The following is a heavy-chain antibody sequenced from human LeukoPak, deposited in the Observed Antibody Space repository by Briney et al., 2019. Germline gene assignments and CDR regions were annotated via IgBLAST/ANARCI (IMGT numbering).Heavy chain of an antibody. D-gene: IGHD3-10*01. J-gene: IGHJ4*02. V-gene: IGHV3-23*01. CDR1: GFTLSSYA. Sequence: GSLRLSFSASGFTLSSYAMSLVRQAPGGGLELVLAISGSGGCTYFASLRKGRFTLSSDNSKNTLYLQMNSLRAEDTAVYYCAKWPHTLHGWGPMGSYYYGSGSYSFDYWGQGTLVTVSS. CDR3: AKWPHTLHGWGPMGSYYYGSGSYSFDY. CDR2: ISGSGGCT.